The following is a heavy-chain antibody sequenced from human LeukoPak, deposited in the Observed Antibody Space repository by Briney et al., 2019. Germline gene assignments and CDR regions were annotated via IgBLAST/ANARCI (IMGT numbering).Heavy chain of an antibody. V-gene: IGHV1-69*05. CDR1: GGTFSSYA. Sequence: SVKVSCKASGGTFSSYAISWVRQAPGQGLEWMGGIIPIFGTANYAQKFEGRVTITTDESTSTACMDLRSLRSEDTAVYYCARATLGYCSGGSCYSPFYYYCYMDVWGKGTTVTVSS. J-gene: IGHJ6*03. D-gene: IGHD2-15*01. CDR2: IIPIFGTA. CDR3: ARATLGYCSGGSCYSPFYYYCYMDV.